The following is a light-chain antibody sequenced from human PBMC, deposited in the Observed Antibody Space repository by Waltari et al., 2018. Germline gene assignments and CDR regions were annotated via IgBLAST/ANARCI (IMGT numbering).Light chain of an antibody. CDR1: SSHVGYSNY. V-gene: IGLV2-14*01. CDR2: AVK. Sequence: QSALTPPASVSGSPGQSITISCTGTSSHVGYSNYVSCYQQFPGKVPIVLISAVKIRPSVVSNRFSASKSGNTASLTISGLQSEDEADYYCAAHTSRGTWVFGGGTKVTVL. J-gene: IGLJ3*02. CDR3: AAHTSRGTWV.